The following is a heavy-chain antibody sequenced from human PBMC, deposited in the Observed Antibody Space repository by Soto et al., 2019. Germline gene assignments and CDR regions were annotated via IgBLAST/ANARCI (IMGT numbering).Heavy chain of an antibody. CDR3: VRGGGGGQFDP. D-gene: IGHD2-15*01. CDR2: ISPGSRYP. CDR1: GFTFGDSY. V-gene: IGHV3-11*06. Sequence: GGSLRLSCAGSGFTFGDSYMSWIRQAPGKGLEWLSYISPGSRYPAYADSVKGRFTISRDNAKRSLYLQMMSLTAEDTAIYYCVRGGGGGQFDPWGQGTMVTVSS. J-gene: IGHJ5*02.